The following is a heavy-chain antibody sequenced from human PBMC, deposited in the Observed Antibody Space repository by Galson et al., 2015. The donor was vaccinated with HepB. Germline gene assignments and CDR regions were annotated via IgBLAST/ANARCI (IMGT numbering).Heavy chain of an antibody. CDR3: TTDTSFYYDGSDNYYYYGLDV. Sequence: VKVSCKAFGYSFSRYSITWVRQAPGQGLEWMGLVDPANGETLYAEKFQGRVTITADTSTDTAHMELSSLRSEDTAVYYCTTDTSFYYDGSDNYYYYGLDVWGQGTTVTVSS. CDR1: GYSFSRYS. D-gene: IGHD3-16*01. V-gene: IGHV1-69-2*01. J-gene: IGHJ6*02. CDR2: VDPANGET.